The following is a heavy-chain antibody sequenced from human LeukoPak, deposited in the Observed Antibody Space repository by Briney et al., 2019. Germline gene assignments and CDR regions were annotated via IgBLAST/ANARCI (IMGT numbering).Heavy chain of an antibody. CDR3: ARHDYYGSGSYKGWFDP. J-gene: IGHJ5*02. D-gene: IGHD3-10*01. Sequence: SETLSLTCTVSGGSISSSSYYWGWIRQPPGKGLEWIGSIYYSGSTYYNPSLKSRVTISVDTSKNQSSLKLSSVTAADTAVYYCARHDYYGSGSYKGWFDPWGQGTLVTVSS. CDR1: GGSISSSSYY. CDR2: IYYSGST. V-gene: IGHV4-39*01.